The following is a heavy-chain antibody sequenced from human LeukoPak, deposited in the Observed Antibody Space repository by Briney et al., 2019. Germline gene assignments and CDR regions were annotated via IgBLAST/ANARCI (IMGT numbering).Heavy chain of an antibody. D-gene: IGHD5-18*01. CDR3: ASLRLGQSAMVRNDY. Sequence: GGPLRLSXAASGFTFSSYWMSWVRQAPGKGVEWVANIKQDGSEKYYVDSVKGRFTISRDNAKNSLYLQMNSLRAEDTAVYYCASLRLGQSAMVRNDYWGQGTLVTVSS. J-gene: IGHJ4*02. CDR1: GFTFSSYW. V-gene: IGHV3-7*01. CDR2: IKQDGSEK.